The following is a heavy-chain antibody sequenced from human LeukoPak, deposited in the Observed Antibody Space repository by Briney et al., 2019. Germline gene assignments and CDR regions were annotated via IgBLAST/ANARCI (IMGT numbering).Heavy chain of an antibody. CDR2: ISYDGSNK. J-gene: IGHJ4*02. Sequence: GGSLRLSCAASGFTFSSYAMHWVRQAPGKGLEWVAVISYDGSNKYYADSVKGRFTISRDNSKNTLYLQMNSLRAEDTAVYYCASPVDTVYYFDYWGQGTLVTVSS. CDR1: GFTFSSYA. V-gene: IGHV3-30-3*01. D-gene: IGHD5-18*01. CDR3: ASPVDTVYYFDY.